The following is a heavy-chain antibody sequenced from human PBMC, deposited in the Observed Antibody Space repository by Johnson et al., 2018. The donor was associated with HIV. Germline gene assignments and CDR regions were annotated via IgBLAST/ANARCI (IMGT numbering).Heavy chain of an antibody. CDR2: IGTAGDT. CDR3: ARTGVLGAFDI. CDR1: RFTFTYYD. Sequence: VQLVESGGGLVQPGGSLRLSCAASRFTFTYYDMHSVRQPIGEGLEWVSGIGTAGDTYYAGSVKGRFTISRENANNSLYLQMNSLRAGDTAVYYCARTGVLGAFDIWGQGTMVTVSS. D-gene: IGHD2-8*02. J-gene: IGHJ3*02. V-gene: IGHV3-13*01.